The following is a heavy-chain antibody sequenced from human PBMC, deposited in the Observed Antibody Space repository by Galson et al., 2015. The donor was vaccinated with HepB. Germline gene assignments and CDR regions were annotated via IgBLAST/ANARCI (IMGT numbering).Heavy chain of an antibody. CDR3: AKDRERGSAWYYGLDV. CDR2: ISGRGSDT. V-gene: IGHV3-23*01. Sequence: SLRLSCAASGFTFYDFSMNWIRQAPGKGLEWVSSISGRGSDTHYADSVRGRFTISRDNSKNTLYLQMNSLRAEDTAVYYCAKDRERGSAWYYGLDVWGQGTTVTVSS. D-gene: IGHD6-19*01. J-gene: IGHJ6*02. CDR1: GFTFYDFS.